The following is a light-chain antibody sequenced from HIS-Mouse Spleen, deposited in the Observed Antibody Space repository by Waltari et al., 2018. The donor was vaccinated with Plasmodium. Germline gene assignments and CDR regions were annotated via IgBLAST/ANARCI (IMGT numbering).Light chain of an antibody. CDR2: QAS. V-gene: IGLV3-1*01. CDR1: KLGDKY. J-gene: IGLJ3*02. CDR3: QAWDSSTWV. Sequence: YELTQPPSVSVSPGQTASITCSGDKLGDKYACWYQQKPGQSPVLVIYQASKRPSGIPERFSGSNSGNTATLTISGTQAMDEADYYCQAWDSSTWVFGGGTKLTVL.